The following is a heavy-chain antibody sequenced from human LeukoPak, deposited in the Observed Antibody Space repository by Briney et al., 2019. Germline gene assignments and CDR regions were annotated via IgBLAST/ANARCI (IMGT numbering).Heavy chain of an antibody. Sequence: PGGSLRLSCAASGFTFSSYGTHWVRQAPGKGLEWVAFIRYDGSNKYYADSVKGRFTISRDNSKNTLYLQMNSLRAEDTAVYYCAKGFYDSSGYPIDYWGQGTLVTVSS. J-gene: IGHJ4*02. CDR3: AKGFYDSSGYPIDY. CDR2: IRYDGSNK. CDR1: GFTFSSYG. V-gene: IGHV3-30*02. D-gene: IGHD3-22*01.